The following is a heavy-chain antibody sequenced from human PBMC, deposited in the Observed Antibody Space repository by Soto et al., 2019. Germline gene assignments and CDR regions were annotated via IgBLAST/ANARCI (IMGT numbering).Heavy chain of an antibody. CDR3: ARGSQYSTDWQRFDS. J-gene: IGHJ4*02. CDR1: GYTFTNYA. V-gene: IGHV1-18*01. D-gene: IGHD6-6*01. Sequence: QVPLVQSGVEVKKPGASVKVSCKASGYTFTNYAISWVRQAPGRGLEWMGWVNTYNGNPNYAQILQGRVTMTTDTSTGTAYMELRSLKSDDSAVYYCARGSQYSTDWQRFDSWGQGTLVTVTP. CDR2: VNTYNGNP.